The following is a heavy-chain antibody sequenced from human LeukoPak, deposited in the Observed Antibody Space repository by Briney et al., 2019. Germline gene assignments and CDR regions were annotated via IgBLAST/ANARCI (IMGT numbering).Heavy chain of an antibody. V-gene: IGHV1-2*02. Sequence: ASVKVSCKASGYTFTGYYMHWVRQAPGQGLEWMGWINPNSGGTNYAQKLQGRVTMTRDTSISTAYMELSRLRSDDTAVYYCARESLRYFDWLLYGLDYWGQGTLVTVSS. J-gene: IGHJ4*02. CDR1: GYTFTGYY. CDR2: INPNSGGT. D-gene: IGHD3-9*01. CDR3: ARESLRYFDWLLYGLDY.